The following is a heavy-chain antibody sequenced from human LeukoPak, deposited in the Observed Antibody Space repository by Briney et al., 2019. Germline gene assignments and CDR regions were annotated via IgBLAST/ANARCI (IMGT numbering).Heavy chain of an antibody. CDR3: ARAAYCGGDCYLFDY. J-gene: IGHJ4*02. Sequence: SETLSLTCTVSSDSIYSSNYYWGWIRQPPGKGLEWIGSIYYSGSTYCNSSLKSRVTISVDTSKNQFSLKLSSLTAADTAVYYCARAAYCGGDCYLFDYCGQGTLVTVFS. CDR1: SDSIYSSNYY. D-gene: IGHD2-21*02. V-gene: IGHV4-39*01. CDR2: IYYSGST.